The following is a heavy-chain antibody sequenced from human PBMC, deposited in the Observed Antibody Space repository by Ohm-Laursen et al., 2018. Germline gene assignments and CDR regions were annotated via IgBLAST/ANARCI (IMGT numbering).Heavy chain of an antibody. CDR1: GYSFISYW. CDR3: ARRPGSSFDY. Sequence: ASLKISCKGSGYSFISYWIGWVRQMPGKGLEWMGIIYPADSDTRYSPSFQGQVTISADKSSSPAYLQWSSLKASDTAMYYCARRPGSSFDYWGQGTLVTVSS. CDR2: IYPADSDT. J-gene: IGHJ4*02. V-gene: IGHV5-51*01. D-gene: IGHD3-10*01.